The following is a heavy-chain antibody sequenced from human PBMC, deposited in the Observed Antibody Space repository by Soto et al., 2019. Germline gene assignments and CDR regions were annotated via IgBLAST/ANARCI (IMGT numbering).Heavy chain of an antibody. D-gene: IGHD3-10*01. CDR2: ISYDGSKK. V-gene: IGHV3-30*18. J-gene: IGHJ4*02. Sequence: QVQLVESGGGVVQPGRSLRLSCAASGFTFSNYAMHWVRQAPGKGLEWVAVISYDGSKKYYVDSVKGRFTVSRDNSKNTLYLQMNNLKTEDTAVYYCAKDGENWGQGTLVTVSS. CDR3: AKDGEN. CDR1: GFTFSNYA.